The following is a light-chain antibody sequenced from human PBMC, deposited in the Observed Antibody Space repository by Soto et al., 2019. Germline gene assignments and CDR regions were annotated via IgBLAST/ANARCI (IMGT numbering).Light chain of an antibody. V-gene: IGKV1-5*03. CDR1: QNITIW. Sequence: DIQMTQSPSTLSASIGDRVTITCRASQNITIWLAWYQQKPGKAPKLLIYKASTLESGVPSRFSGSGSGTEFTLTIGSLPPDDFANYHCQQYSTYSRTFGQGTKVEIK. CDR2: KAS. J-gene: IGKJ1*01. CDR3: QQYSTYSRT.